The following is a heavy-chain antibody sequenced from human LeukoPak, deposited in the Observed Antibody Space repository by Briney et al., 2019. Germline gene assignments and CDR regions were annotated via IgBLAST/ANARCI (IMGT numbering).Heavy chain of an antibody. CDR2: ISWNSGSI. CDR1: GFTFDDYA. J-gene: IGHJ4*02. D-gene: IGHD1-26*01. Sequence: GRSLRLSCAASGFTFDDYAMHWVRQAPGKGLEWVSGISWNSGSIGYADSVKGRFTISRDNAKNSLYLQINSLRAEDTALYYCAEDMGGSYPLGLDYWGQGTLVTVSS. V-gene: IGHV3-9*01. CDR3: AEDMGGSYPLGLDY.